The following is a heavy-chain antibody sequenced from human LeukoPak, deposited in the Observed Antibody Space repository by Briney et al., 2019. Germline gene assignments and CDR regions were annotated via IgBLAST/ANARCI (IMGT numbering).Heavy chain of an antibody. V-gene: IGHV4-4*07. CDR3: ARENSGSYREFDY. D-gene: IGHD1-26*01. J-gene: IGHJ4*02. CDR2: IYTSGST. CDR1: SGPISSYY. Sequence: SETLSLTCTVSSGPISSYYWSWIRQPAGKGLEWIRRIYTSGSTNYNASLKSRVSMSVDTSKNQFSLKLSSVTAADTAVFYCARENSGSYREFDYWGQGTLVTVSS.